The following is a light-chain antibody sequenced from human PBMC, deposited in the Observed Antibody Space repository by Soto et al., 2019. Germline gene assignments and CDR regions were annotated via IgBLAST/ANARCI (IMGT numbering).Light chain of an antibody. CDR1: TSNIGSNY. V-gene: IGLV1-47*01. J-gene: IGLJ1*01. Sequence: QSVLTQPPSASGTPGQRVTISCSGSTSNIGSNYVFWYQQLPGSAPKLLIYINNQRPSGVPDRFSGSKSGTSASLAISGLRSEDEADYYCAAWEDSSSEVFGTGTKVTVL. CDR3: AAWEDSSSEV. CDR2: INN.